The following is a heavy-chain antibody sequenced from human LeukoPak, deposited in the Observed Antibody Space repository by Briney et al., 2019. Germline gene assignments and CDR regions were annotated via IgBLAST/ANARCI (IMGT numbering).Heavy chain of an antibody. D-gene: IGHD3-9*01. Sequence: GGSLRLSCAASGFTFSSYEMNWVRQAPGKGLEWVSYISSSGSTIYYADSVKGRFTIPRDNAKNSLYLQMNSPRAEDTAVYYCARDEAITIFRNFDYWGQGTLVTVSS. J-gene: IGHJ4*02. CDR3: ARDEAITIFRNFDY. CDR1: GFTFSSYE. V-gene: IGHV3-48*03. CDR2: ISSSGSTI.